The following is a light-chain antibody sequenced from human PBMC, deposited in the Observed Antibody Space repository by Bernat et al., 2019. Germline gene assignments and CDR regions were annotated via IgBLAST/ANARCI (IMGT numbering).Light chain of an antibody. CDR3: QVWDTTTDQYV. Sequence: SYVLTQPPSVSVAPGRTARITCGGTNIGTKSVHWYEQKPGQAPVLVIYSDSGRPSGIPERFYASNSGNTAILTISSVEAGDEADYYCQVWDTTTDQYVFGTGTKVTVL. CDR1: NIGTKS. CDR2: SDS. J-gene: IGLJ1*01. V-gene: IGLV3-21*04.